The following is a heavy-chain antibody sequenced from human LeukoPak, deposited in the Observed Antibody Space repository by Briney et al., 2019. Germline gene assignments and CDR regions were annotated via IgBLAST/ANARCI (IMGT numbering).Heavy chain of an antibody. J-gene: IGHJ6*03. Sequence: PGGSLRLSCAASGFTFSNYAMSWIRQTPGKRPEWVSTVPGSGPNTYYADSAKGRFTISRDNSQNTLYLQMYRLRAEDTAVYYCAKDLRSGWYDYYFYYIDVWGKGTTVTVSS. CDR1: GFTFSNYA. CDR2: VPGSGPNT. D-gene: IGHD6-19*01. V-gene: IGHV3-23*01. CDR3: AKDLRSGWYDYYFYYIDV.